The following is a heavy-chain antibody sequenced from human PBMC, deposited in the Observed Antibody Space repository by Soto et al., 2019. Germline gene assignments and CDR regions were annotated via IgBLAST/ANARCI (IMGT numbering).Heavy chain of an antibody. J-gene: IGHJ4*02. CDR2: MNPNSGNT. D-gene: IGHD6-13*01. CDR3: ARFHGRRGSTYSSSWHTFDY. CDR1: GYTFTSYD. Sequence: ASVKVSCKASGYTFTSYDINWVRQATGQGLEWMGWMNPNSGNTGYAQKFQGRVTMTRNTSISTVYMELSSLRSEDTAVYYCARFHGRRGSTYSSSWHTFDYWGQGTLVTVSS. V-gene: IGHV1-8*01.